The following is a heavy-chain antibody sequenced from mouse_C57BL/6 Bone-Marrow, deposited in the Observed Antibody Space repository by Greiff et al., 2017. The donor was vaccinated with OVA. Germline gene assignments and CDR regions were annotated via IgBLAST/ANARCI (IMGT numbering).Heavy chain of an antibody. CDR1: GYTFTSYW. V-gene: IGHV1-53*01. J-gene: IGHJ3*01. Sequence: QVHVKQPGTELVKPGASVKLSCKASGYTFTSYWMHWVKQRPGQGLEWIGNINPSNGGTNYNEKFKSKATLTVDKSSSTAYMQLSSLTSEDSAVYYCARVKDYYGSAWFAYWGQGTLVTVSA. D-gene: IGHD1-1*01. CDR3: ARVKDYYGSAWFAY. CDR2: INPSNGGT.